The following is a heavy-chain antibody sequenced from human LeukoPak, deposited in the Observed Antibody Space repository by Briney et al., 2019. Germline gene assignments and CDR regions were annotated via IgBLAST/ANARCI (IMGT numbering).Heavy chain of an antibody. Sequence: GGSLRLSCAASGFTVSSNYMSWVRQAPGKGLEWVSVIYSGGSTYYADSVKGRFTISRDNSKNTLYLQMNSLRAEDTAVYYCAGGTFDCSSTSCYGGWFDPWGQGTLVTVSS. CDR2: IYSGGST. V-gene: IGHV3-53*01. CDR1: GFTVSSNY. CDR3: AGGTFDCSSTSCYGGWFDP. J-gene: IGHJ5*02. D-gene: IGHD2-2*01.